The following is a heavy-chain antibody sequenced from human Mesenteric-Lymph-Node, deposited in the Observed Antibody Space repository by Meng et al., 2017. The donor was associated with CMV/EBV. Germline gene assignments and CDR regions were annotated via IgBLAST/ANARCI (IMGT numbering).Heavy chain of an antibody. CDR3: ARALFSSTWYKSFYFDS. CDR1: GDSISSVTYW. Sequence: GHRQGSGPGWVKPSGTLSLTCAGSGDSISSVTYWWSWVRQSPGKGLECIGEIYHSGSTNYNPSLKSRVTMSVDKSKNQFSLTLSSVTAADTAVYYCARALFSSTWYKSFYFDSWGQGTLVTVSS. D-gene: IGHD6-13*01. J-gene: IGHJ4*02. CDR2: IYHSGST. V-gene: IGHV4-4*02.